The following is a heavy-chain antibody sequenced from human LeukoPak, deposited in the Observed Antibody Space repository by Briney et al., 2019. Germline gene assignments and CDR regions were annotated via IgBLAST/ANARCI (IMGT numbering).Heavy chain of an antibody. V-gene: IGHV3-23*01. D-gene: IGHD3-22*01. CDR2: ISGSGGST. CDR3: AKHYYDSSGYVD. J-gene: IGHJ4*02. Sequence: GGSLRLSCAASGFTFSSYAMHWVRQAPGKGLEWVSTISGSGGSTYYADSVKGRFTISRDNSKNTLYLQMNSLRAEDTAVYYCAKHYYDSSGYVDWGQGTLVTVSS. CDR1: GFTFSSYA.